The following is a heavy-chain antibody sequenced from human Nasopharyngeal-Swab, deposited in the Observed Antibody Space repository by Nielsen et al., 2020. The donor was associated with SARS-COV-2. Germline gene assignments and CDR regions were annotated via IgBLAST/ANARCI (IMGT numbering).Heavy chain of an antibody. CDR3: ARGPALGYCSGGSCYSYAFDI. D-gene: IGHD2-15*01. Sequence: GESLKISCAASGFTFSSYSMNWVRQAPGKGLEWVSYISSSSSTIYYAESVKGRFTISRDNAKNSLYLQMNSLRAEDTAVYYCARGPALGYCSGGSCYSYAFDIWGQGTMVTVSS. J-gene: IGHJ3*02. V-gene: IGHV3-48*01. CDR2: ISSSSSTI. CDR1: GFTFSSYS.